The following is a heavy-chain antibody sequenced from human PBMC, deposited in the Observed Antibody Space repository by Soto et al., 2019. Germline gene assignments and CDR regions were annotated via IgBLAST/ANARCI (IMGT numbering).Heavy chain of an antibody. CDR1: GFTFSSYA. V-gene: IGHV3-23*01. D-gene: IGHD6-13*01. J-gene: IGHJ4*02. CDR2: ISGSGGST. Sequence: GGSLRLSCAASGFTFSSYAMSWVRQAPGKGLEWVSAISGSGGSTYYADSVKGRFTVSRDNSKNTLYLQMNSLRAEDTAVYYCAKEAASLVSHPYYFGYWGQGTLVTVSS. CDR3: AKEAASLVSHPYYFGY.